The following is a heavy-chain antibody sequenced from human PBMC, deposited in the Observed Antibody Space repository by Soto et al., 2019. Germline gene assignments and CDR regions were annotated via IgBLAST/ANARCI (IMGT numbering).Heavy chain of an antibody. CDR2: IYSGGIT. CDR1: GFTVSSNY. J-gene: IGHJ5*02. V-gene: IGHV3-66*01. D-gene: IGHD1-26*01. CDR3: AREGWERDNWFDP. Sequence: EVQLVESGGGVVQPGGSLRLSCAASGFTVSSNYMTWVRQAPGKGLEWVTVIYSGGITYYADSVKGRFTISRDNSKNTRYLQMNSLRAENPAVYYFAREGWERDNWFDPWGQGNLVTVSS.